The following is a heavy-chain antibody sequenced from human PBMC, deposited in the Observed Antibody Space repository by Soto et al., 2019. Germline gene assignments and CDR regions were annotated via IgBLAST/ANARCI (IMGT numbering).Heavy chain of an antibody. CDR3: ARGIYSFFNYFDS. J-gene: IGHJ4*02. D-gene: IGHD2-21*01. CDR2: IYYSGST. V-gene: IGHV4-59*01. CDR1: GGSISSYY. Sequence: PSETLSLTCTVSGGSISSYYWSWIRQPPGKGLEWIGYIYYSGSTNYNPSLKSRVTISVDTSKNQYSLKLSSVTAADTAVYYCARGIYSFFNYFDSWGQGTLVTVSS.